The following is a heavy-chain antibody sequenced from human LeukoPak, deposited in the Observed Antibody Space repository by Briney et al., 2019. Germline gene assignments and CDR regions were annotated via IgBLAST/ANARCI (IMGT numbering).Heavy chain of an antibody. Sequence: RGGSLRLSCAASGFTFSSYAMSWVRQAPGKGLEWVSAISGSGGSTYYADSVKGRFTISRDNSKNTLYLQMNSLRAEDTAVYYCARDRDYYGSGPDYWGQGTLVTVSS. D-gene: IGHD3-10*01. CDR2: ISGSGGST. CDR1: GFTFSSYA. V-gene: IGHV3-23*01. CDR3: ARDRDYYGSGPDY. J-gene: IGHJ4*02.